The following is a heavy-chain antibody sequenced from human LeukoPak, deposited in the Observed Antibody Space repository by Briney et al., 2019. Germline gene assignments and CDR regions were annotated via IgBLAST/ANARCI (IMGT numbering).Heavy chain of an antibody. D-gene: IGHD5-24*01. Sequence: SETLSLTCTVSGGSISSHYWSWIRQPPGKGLEWIGSIYYSGSTYYNPSLKSRVTISVDTSKNQFSLKLSSVTAADTAVYYCARRQGGWLQSPGFDYWGQGTLVTVSS. CDR2: IYYSGST. V-gene: IGHV4-59*11. J-gene: IGHJ4*02. CDR3: ARRQGGWLQSPGFDY. CDR1: GGSISSHY.